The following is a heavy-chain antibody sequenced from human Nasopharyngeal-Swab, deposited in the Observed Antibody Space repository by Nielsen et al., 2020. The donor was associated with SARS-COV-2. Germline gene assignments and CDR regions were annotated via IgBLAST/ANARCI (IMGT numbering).Heavy chain of an antibody. CDR1: GSAISSYA. CDR2: ISGSGGST. Sequence: GRYRRLSWAAVGSAISSYAMSWVRQAPGKWLEWVSAISGSGGSTYYADSVKGRFTISRDNSKNTLYLQMNSLRAEDTAVYYCAKGGSAEWLAFSYYGMDVWGQGTTVTVSS. D-gene: IGHD6-19*01. CDR3: AKGGSAEWLAFSYYGMDV. J-gene: IGHJ6*02. V-gene: IGHV3-23*01.